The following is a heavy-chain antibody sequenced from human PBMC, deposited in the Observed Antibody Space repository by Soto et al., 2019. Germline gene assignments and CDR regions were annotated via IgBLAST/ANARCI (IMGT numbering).Heavy chain of an antibody. CDR3: ASPFLYASGKG. D-gene: IGHD2-8*01. Sequence: EVQLVESGGGLVQPGGSLRLSCAASGITVRSNYMSWVRQAPGKGLEWVSFINSGGSTYYADSVKGRFTISRDNSKNTLYLQMNSLRAEDTAVYYCASPFLYASGKGWGQGTLVTVSS. V-gene: IGHV3-66*01. CDR2: INSGGST. CDR1: GITVRSNY. J-gene: IGHJ4*02.